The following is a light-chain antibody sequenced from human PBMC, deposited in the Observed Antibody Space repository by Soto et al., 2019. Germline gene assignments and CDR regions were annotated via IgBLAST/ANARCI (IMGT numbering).Light chain of an antibody. J-gene: IGLJ2*01. Sequence: SYELTQPPSVSVSPGQTASITCSGDKLGDKYAFWYQQKPGQSPVLVVYQDAKRPSGIPERFSGSNSGNTATLTSSGPQAMDEADYYCQAWVRSTVVFGGGTKLTVL. CDR2: QDA. V-gene: IGLV3-1*01. CDR1: KLGDKY. CDR3: QAWVRSTVV.